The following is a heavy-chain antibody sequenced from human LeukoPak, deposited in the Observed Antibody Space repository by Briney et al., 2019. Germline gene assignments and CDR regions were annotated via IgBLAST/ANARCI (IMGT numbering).Heavy chain of an antibody. V-gene: IGHV1-2*02. CDR1: GYTFTGYY. CDR2: INPNSGGT. J-gene: IGHJ4*02. CDR3: ARDYYGSGSYYTRPDY. D-gene: IGHD3-10*01. Sequence: ASVEVSCKASGYTFTGYYMHWVRQAPGQGLEWMGWINPNSGGTNYAQKFQGRVTMTRDTSISTAYMELSRLRSDDTAVYYCARDYYGSGSYYTRPDYWGQGTLVTVSS.